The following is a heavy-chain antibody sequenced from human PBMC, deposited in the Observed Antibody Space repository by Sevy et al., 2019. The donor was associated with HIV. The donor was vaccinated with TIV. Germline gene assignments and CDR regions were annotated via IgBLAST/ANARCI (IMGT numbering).Heavy chain of an antibody. CDR2: IRNKADSYTT. CDR1: GFTFSDHY. Sequence: GGSLRLSCAASGFTFSDHYMEWVRQAPGKGLEWVGRIRNKADSYTTEYAASVKGRFTISRDDSNNSLYLLTNSMKTEEPTVYYCATHAGIAAAGRVFDYWGQGTLVTVSS. V-gene: IGHV3-72*01. CDR3: ATHAGIAAAGRVFDY. J-gene: IGHJ4*02. D-gene: IGHD6-13*01.